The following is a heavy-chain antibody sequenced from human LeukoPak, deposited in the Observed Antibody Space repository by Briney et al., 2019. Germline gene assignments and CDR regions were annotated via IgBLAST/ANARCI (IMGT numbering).Heavy chain of an antibody. D-gene: IGHD1-26*01. CDR2: ISASDGIT. J-gene: IGHJ4*02. V-gene: IGHV3-23*01. CDR1: GFTFSNYA. Sequence: GGSLRLSCAASGFTFSNYAMSWVRQAPGKGLEWVSAISASDGITCYADSVKGRFTISRDNSKNTLYLQMNSLRAEDTAVYYCAKKSGSYYVDYWGQGTLVTVSS. CDR3: AKKSGSYYVDY.